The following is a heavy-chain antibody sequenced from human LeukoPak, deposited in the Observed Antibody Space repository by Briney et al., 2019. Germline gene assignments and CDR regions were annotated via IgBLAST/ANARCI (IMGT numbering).Heavy chain of an antibody. V-gene: IGHV3-73*01. J-gene: IGHJ3*02. CDR3: TRLWDRNSWYDALDI. Sequence: SGGSLRLSCIASGFIFSNAWMSWVRQASGKGLEWVGRIRSKANSYTTTYAASVKGRFTISRDDSENTAYLQMNSLKTEDTAVYYCTRLWDRNSWYDALDIWGQGTVVTVSS. CDR1: GFIFSNAW. CDR2: IRSKANSYTT. D-gene: IGHD6-13*01.